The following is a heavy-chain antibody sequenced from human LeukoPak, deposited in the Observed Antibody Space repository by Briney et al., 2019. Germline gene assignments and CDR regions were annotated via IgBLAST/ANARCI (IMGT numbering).Heavy chain of an antibody. CDR2: INPNSGGT. J-gene: IGHJ5*02. D-gene: IGHD2-15*01. V-gene: IGHV1-2*02. CDR1: GYTFAGYY. CDR3: AREAGYCSGGSCLNWFDP. Sequence: ASVKVSCKASGYTFAGYYVHWVRQAPGQGLEWMGWINPNSGGTNYAQKFQGRVTMTRDTSINTAYMELSRLRSDDTAVYYCAREAGYCSGGSCLNWFDPWRQGTLVTVSS.